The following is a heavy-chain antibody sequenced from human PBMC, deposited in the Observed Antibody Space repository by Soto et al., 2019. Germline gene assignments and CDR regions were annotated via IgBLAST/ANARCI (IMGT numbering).Heavy chain of an antibody. V-gene: IGHV1-69*13. Sequence: SVKVSCKASGGTFSSYAISWVRQAPGQVLEWMGGIIPIFGTANYAQKFQGRVTITADESTSTAYMELSSLRSEDTAVYYCARALEGYCSGGSCYMVSYYYGMDVWGQGTTVTVSS. J-gene: IGHJ6*02. D-gene: IGHD2-15*01. CDR3: ARALEGYCSGGSCYMVSYYYGMDV. CDR2: IIPIFGTA. CDR1: GGTFSSYA.